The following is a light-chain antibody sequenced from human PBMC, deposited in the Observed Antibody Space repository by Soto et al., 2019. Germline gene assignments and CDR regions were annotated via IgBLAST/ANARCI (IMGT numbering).Light chain of an antibody. V-gene: IGKV4-1*01. CDR1: QSLLYSSNNKNY. CDR2: WAS. CDR3: QQYYGTPT. J-gene: IGKJ4*01. Sequence: DIVMTQSPDPLAMSLGERATINCKSSQSLLYSSNNKNYLAWYQQKPGQPPKLLIYWASTRESGVPDRFSGSGSGTDFTLTISSLQAEDVAVYYCQQYYGTPTFGGGTKVEIK.